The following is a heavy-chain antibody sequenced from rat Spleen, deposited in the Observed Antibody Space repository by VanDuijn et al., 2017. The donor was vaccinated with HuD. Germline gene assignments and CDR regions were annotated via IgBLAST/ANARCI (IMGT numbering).Heavy chain of an antibody. CDR1: GYSSTDSH. D-gene: IGHD1-1*01. J-gene: IGHJ3*01. CDR2: ITYSGTT. CDR3: ARSDGVHYYLPFAD. V-gene: IGHV3-1*01. Sequence: EVQVQESGPGLVKPSQSLSLTCSVTGYSSTDSHWGWIRQFPGNKMEWVGHITYSGTTAYSPTVKSRISITRDTSKNQFFLQVNSVSSEDTATYYCARSDGVHYYLPFADWGQGTLVTASS.